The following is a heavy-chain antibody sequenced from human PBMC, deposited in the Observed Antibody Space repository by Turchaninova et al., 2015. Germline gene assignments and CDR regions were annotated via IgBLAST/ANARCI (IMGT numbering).Heavy chain of an antibody. CDR3: ARFAVSYYFES. V-gene: IGHV4-39*01. CDR1: GDSITSSGYY. CDR2: VYHSGSS. J-gene: IGHJ4*02. Sequence: QLQLQESGPGLVKPSDTLSLTCTVSGDSITSSGYYWACVRQPPGRGLEWIGSVYHSGSSYYNPPLQSRVTVSVDTSKSQFSLKLVSVTAADTALYYCARFAVSYYFESWGQGTLVTVSS.